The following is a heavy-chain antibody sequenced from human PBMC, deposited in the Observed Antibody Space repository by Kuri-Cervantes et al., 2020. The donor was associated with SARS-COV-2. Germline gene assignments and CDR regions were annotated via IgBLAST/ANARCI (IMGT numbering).Heavy chain of an antibody. CDR1: GFTFSGYT. D-gene: IGHD3-16*01. Sequence: GESLKISCVGTGFTFSGYTMNWVRQAPGKAPQWVSSISGSGSYIYYADSVKGRFTISRDSAKNSLYLQMNSLRGEDTAVYYCARDVWDWGQGTLVTVSS. CDR3: ARDVWD. CDR2: ISGSGSYI. J-gene: IGHJ4*02. V-gene: IGHV3-21*01.